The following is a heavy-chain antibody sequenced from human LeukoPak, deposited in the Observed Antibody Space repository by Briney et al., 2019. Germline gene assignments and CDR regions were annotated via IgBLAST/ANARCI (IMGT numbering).Heavy chain of an antibody. J-gene: IGHJ4*02. Sequence: PGGSLRLSCAASGFTFSSYAMSWVRQAPGKGLEWVSVISGSGGSTYYADSVKGRFTISKDSSKNTLYLQMNSLRAEDTAVYYCAEGRSGSYSGFDYWGQGTLVTVSS. CDR1: GFTFSSYA. CDR2: ISGSGGST. CDR3: AEGRSGSYSGFDY. V-gene: IGHV3-23*01. D-gene: IGHD1-26*01.